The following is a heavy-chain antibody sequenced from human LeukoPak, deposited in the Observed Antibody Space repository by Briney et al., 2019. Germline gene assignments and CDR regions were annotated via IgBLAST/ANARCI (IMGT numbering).Heavy chain of an antibody. V-gene: IGHV1-46*01. Sequence: ASVKVSCKASGYTFTSNYIHWVRQAPGQGLEWMGMIYPRDGSTSYTQKFQGRVTVTRDTSTSTVHMELSGLRSEDTAVYYCARDQEGFDYWGQGALVTVSS. CDR3: ARDQEGFDY. J-gene: IGHJ4*02. CDR1: GYTFTSNY. CDR2: IYPRDGST.